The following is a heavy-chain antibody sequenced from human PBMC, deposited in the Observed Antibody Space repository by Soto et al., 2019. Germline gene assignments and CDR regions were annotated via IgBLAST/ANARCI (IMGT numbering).Heavy chain of an antibody. J-gene: IGHJ4*01. Sequence: ASVKVSCKASCYTFTAYEMHSVRQGTGQGFEWMGWVNPNSGCTNYAQKFQGRVTMTRDTSITTDYMELSGLRSDVSAVYYCARSVAAGWKVDYWGQGTLVTVSS. CDR3: ARSVAAGWKVDY. D-gene: IGHD6-13*01. V-gene: IGHV1-2*02. CDR1: CYTFTAYE. CDR2: VNPNSGCT.